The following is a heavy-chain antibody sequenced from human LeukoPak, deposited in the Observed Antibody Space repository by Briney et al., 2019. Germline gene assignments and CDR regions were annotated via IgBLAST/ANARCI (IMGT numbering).Heavy chain of an antibody. V-gene: IGHV3-23*01. CDR2: ISGAAISI. Sequence: GGSLRLSCAVTGFTFSTCAMSWVRQAPGKGLEWVAVISGAAISIYYADSVKGRFTISRDNSNNILYLQMNSLRAEDTAIYYCAKSPRGYNYYMDVWGKGTTVTVSS. CDR3: AKSPRGYNYYMDV. CDR1: GFTFSTCA. D-gene: IGHD3-10*01. J-gene: IGHJ6*03.